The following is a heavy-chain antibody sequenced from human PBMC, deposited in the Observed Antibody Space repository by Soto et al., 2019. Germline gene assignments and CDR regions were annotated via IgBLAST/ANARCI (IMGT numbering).Heavy chain of an antibody. CDR3: ARGLPDSSGDSY. CDR1: GGTFSSYA. J-gene: IGHJ4*02. Sequence: AASMKVSCKASGGTFSSYAISWVRQAPGQGLEWMGGIIPIFGTANYAQKFQGRVTITADESTSTAYMELSSLRSEDTAVYYCARGLPDSSGDSYWGQGTLVTVS. D-gene: IGHD3-22*01. V-gene: IGHV1-69*13. CDR2: IIPIFGTA.